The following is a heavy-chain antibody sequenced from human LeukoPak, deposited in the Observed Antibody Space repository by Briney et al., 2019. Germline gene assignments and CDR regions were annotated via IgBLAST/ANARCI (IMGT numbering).Heavy chain of an antibody. D-gene: IGHD6-19*01. Sequence: PGGSLRLSCAASGFTFGSYGMHWVRQAPGKGLEWVAVIWYDGSNKYYADSVKGRFTISRDNSKNTLYLQMNSLRAEDTAVYYCARDSYSSGWYPGRDAFDIWGQGTMVTVSS. CDR3: ARDSYSSGWYPGRDAFDI. V-gene: IGHV3-33*01. J-gene: IGHJ3*02. CDR2: IWYDGSNK. CDR1: GFTFGSYG.